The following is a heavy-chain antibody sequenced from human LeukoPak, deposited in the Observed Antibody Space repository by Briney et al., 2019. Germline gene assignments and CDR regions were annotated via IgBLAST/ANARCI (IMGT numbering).Heavy chain of an antibody. CDR3: ARDYGGIAAAGMGI. V-gene: IGHV1-2*02. D-gene: IGHD6-13*01. J-gene: IGHJ3*02. CDR1: GYTFTGYY. Sequence: ASVKVSCKASGYTFTGYYMHWVRQAPGQGLKWMGWINPNSGGTNYAQKFQGRVTMTRDTSISTAYMELSRLRSDDTAVYYCARDYGGIAAAGMGIWGQGTMVTVSS. CDR2: INPNSGGT.